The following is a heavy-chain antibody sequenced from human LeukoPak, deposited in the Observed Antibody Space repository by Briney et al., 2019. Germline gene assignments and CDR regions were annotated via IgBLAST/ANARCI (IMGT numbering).Heavy chain of an antibody. CDR3: ARDQGAPDYYDSRGYYYHAPFDP. J-gene: IGHJ5*02. D-gene: IGHD3-22*01. CDR1: GGSISSYY. V-gene: IGHV4-59*01. CDR2: IYYSGST. Sequence: SETLSLTCTVSGGSISSYYWSWIRQPPGKGLEWIGYIYYSGSTNYNPSLKSRVTISVDTSKNQFSLKLSSVTAADTAVYYCARDQGAPDYYDSRGYYYHAPFDPWGQGTLVTVSS.